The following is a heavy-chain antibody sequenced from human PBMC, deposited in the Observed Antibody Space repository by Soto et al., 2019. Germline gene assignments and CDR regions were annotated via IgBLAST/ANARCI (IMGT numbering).Heavy chain of an antibody. V-gene: IGHV3-30-3*01. CDR3: AREWLVSLRSGYYYGMDV. CDR1: GFTFSSYA. Sequence: GGSLRLSCAASGFTFSSYAMHWVRQAPGKGLEWVAVISYDGSNKYYADSVKGRFTISRDNSKNTLYLQMNSLRAEDTAVYYCAREWLVSLRSGYYYGMDVWGQGTTVTVSS. D-gene: IGHD6-19*01. CDR2: ISYDGSNK. J-gene: IGHJ6*02.